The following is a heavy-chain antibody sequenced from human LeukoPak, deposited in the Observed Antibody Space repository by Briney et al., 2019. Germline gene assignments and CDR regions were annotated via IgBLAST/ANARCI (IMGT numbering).Heavy chain of an antibody. Sequence: GASVTVSCKASGYTFTSYYMHWVRQAPGQGLEWTGIINPSGGSTSYAQKFQGRVTMTRDTSTSTVYMELSSLRSEDTAVYYCARDGYFIVSGYYFDYWGQGTLVTVSS. D-gene: IGHD2-15*01. CDR1: GYTFTSYY. V-gene: IGHV1-46*01. J-gene: IGHJ4*02. CDR2: INPSGGST. CDR3: ARDGYFIVSGYYFDY.